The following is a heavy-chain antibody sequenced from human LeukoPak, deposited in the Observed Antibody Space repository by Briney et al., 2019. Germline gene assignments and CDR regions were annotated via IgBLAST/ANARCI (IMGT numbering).Heavy chain of an antibody. D-gene: IGHD2-15*01. Sequence: GSSVTVSCKASGGTFSSYAISWVRQAPGQGLEWMGGIIPIFGTANYPQKFQGRVTITTDESTSPAYMQLSTLSSEDPPLYHCARGVLVGAASVYLDYWGQGTLVTVSS. CDR1: GGTFSSYA. CDR3: ARGVLVGAASVYLDY. V-gene: IGHV1-69*05. CDR2: IIPIFGTA. J-gene: IGHJ4*02.